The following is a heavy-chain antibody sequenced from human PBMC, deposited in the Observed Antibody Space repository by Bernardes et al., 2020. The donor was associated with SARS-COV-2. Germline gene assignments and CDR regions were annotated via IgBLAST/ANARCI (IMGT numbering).Heavy chain of an antibody. D-gene: IGHD5-18*01. J-gene: IGHJ4*02. Sequence: SETLSLTCTVSGASVSSGDHFWSWIRQPPGKGLECIGYISYGRNIYYNPSLRSRVAVSVDTSKNQFSLELTSVTAADTALYYCARGRGYGYGIDYWGQGTLVTVSS. CDR3: ARGRGYGYGIDY. V-gene: IGHV4-30-4*01. CDR1: GASVSSGDHF. CDR2: ISYGRNI.